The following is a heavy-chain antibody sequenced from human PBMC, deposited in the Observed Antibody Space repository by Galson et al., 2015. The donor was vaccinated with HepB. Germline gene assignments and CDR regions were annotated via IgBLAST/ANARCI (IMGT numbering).Heavy chain of an antibody. Sequence: SLRLSCAASGFTFSSYGMHWVRQAPGKGLEWVAVIWYDGSNKYYADSVKGRFTISRDNSKNTLYLQMNSLRAEDTAVYYCARDSRSSWDPSPLDYWGQGTLVTVSS. CDR1: GFTFSSYG. D-gene: IGHD6-13*01. CDR2: IWYDGSNK. CDR3: ARDSRSSWDPSPLDY. V-gene: IGHV3-33*01. J-gene: IGHJ4*02.